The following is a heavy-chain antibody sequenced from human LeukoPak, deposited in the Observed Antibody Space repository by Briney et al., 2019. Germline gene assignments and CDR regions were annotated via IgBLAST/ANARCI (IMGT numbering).Heavy chain of an antibody. CDR2: IYNSGTT. Sequence: SETLFLTCAVSGDSISSGDYSWSWIRQPPGKGLEWIGYIYNSGTTNYNPSLKSRVTISVDTSKNQFSLKLSSVTAADTAVYYCARRYGSSWFKHWGQGTLVTVSS. D-gene: IGHD6-13*01. V-gene: IGHV4-30-4*07. CDR3: ARRYGSSWFKH. J-gene: IGHJ4*02. CDR1: GDSISSGDYS.